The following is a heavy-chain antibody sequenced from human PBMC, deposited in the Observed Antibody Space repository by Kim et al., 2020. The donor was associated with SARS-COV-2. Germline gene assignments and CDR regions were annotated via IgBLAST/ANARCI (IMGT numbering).Heavy chain of an antibody. CDR3: ARDSSSSWYPLNFDY. D-gene: IGHD6-13*01. V-gene: IGHV6-1*01. J-gene: IGHJ4*02. Sequence: VSVKSRITINPDTSKNQFSLQLNSVTPEDTAVYYCARDSSSSWYPLNFDYWGQGTLVTVSS.